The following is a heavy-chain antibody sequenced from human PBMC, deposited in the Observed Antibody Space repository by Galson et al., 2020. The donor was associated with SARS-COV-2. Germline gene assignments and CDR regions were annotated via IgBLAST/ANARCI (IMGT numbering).Heavy chain of an antibody. D-gene: IGHD3-22*01. CDR1: GFSLSANGMC. Sequence: VSGPTLVKPTQTLTLTCTLSGFSLSANGMCVSWIRQPPGKALEWLARIDWDDDKLYNTSLKTRLTISKDTSKNQVVLTVTNMDPMDTATYYCARARSGFYNDFWGQGILVTVSS. CDR2: IDWDDDK. V-gene: IGHV2-70*17. J-gene: IGHJ4*02. CDR3: ARARSGFYNDF.